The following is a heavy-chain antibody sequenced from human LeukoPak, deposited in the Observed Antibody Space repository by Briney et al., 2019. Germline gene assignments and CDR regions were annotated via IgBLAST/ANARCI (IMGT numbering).Heavy chain of an antibody. D-gene: IGHD3-3*01. J-gene: IGHJ6*03. CDR3: ARVRFLEWPRPPFYMDV. CDR2: IIPIFGTA. V-gene: IGHV1-69*05. CDR1: GGTFSSYA. Sequence: GASVKVSCKASGGTFSSYAISWVRQAPGQGLEWMGGIIPIFGTANYAQKFQGRVTITTDESTSTAYMELSSLRSEDTAVYYCARVRFLEWPRPPFYMDVWGKETTVTVSS.